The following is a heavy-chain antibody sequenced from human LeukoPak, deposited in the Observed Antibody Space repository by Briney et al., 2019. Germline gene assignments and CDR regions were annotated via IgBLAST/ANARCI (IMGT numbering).Heavy chain of an antibody. CDR2: INPSGGST. CDR3: ARDNSVEDTAWWFDP. CDR1: GYTFTSYY. J-gene: IGHJ5*02. V-gene: IGHV1-46*01. D-gene: IGHD4-23*01. Sequence: ASVKVSCKASGYTFTSYYMHWVRQAPGQGLEWMGIINPSGGSTSYAQKFQSRVTMTRDMSTSTDYMELSSLRSEDTAVYYCARDNSVEDTAWWFDPWGQGTLVTVSP.